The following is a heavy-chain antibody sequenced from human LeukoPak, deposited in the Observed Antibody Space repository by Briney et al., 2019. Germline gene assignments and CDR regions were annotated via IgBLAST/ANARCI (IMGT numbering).Heavy chain of an antibody. CDR1: GWSFNDYY. CDR3: ARGQVPAARGYNWFDP. D-gene: IGHD2-2*01. V-gene: IGHV4-34*01. Sequence: SETLSLTCAVYGWSFNDYYWNWVRQAPGKGLEWLGEINARGDTNYNPSLKSRVTISVDSSKNQFSLTLTSMIAADTAIYYCARGQVPAARGYNWFDPWGQGTLVTVSS. J-gene: IGHJ5*02. CDR2: INARGDT.